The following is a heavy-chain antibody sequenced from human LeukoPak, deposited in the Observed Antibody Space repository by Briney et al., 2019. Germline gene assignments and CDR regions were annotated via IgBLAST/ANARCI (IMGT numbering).Heavy chain of an antibody. Sequence: SETLSLTCTVSGGSITNYYWSWIRQPPGKGLEWIGFSYYNGNTNYNPSLKSRVTISVDTSKNQFALKLSSVTAADTAVFYCATSGWYLLPGIYWGQGTLVTVSS. D-gene: IGHD6-19*01. CDR2: SYYNGNT. J-gene: IGHJ4*02. V-gene: IGHV4-59*08. CDR1: GGSITNYY. CDR3: ATSGWYLLPGIY.